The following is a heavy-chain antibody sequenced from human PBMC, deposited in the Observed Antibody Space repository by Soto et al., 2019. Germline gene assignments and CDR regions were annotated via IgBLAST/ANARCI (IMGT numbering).Heavy chain of an antibody. D-gene: IGHD3-22*01. CDR1: GYTFTTYA. CDR3: ARARVYYDSSGYPDFDY. CDR2: IDPENGKT. J-gene: IGHJ4*02. Sequence: ASVKVSRKASGYTFTTYAMHWVRQAPGQRLEWMGGIDPENGKTIYAQKFQGRATITRDTSASTAYMELSSLRSEDTAVHYCARARVYYDSSGYPDFDYWGQGTLVTVSS. V-gene: IGHV1-3*01.